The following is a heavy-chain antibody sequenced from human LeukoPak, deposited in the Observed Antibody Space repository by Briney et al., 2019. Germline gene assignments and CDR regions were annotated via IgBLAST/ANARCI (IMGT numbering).Heavy chain of an antibody. Sequence: SETLSLTCTVSGGSISSSSYYWGWIRQPPGKGLEWIGSIYYSGSTYYNPSLKSRVTISVDTSKNQFSLKLSSVTAADTAVCYCASTTGQLAKNWFDPWGQGTLVTVSS. CDR3: ASTTGQLAKNWFDP. V-gene: IGHV4-39*07. J-gene: IGHJ5*02. D-gene: IGHD6-13*01. CDR1: GGSISSSSYY. CDR2: IYYSGST.